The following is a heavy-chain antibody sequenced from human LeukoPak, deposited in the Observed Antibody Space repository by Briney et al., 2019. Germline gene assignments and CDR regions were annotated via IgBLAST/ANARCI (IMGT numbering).Heavy chain of an antibody. D-gene: IGHD3-22*01. J-gene: IGHJ4*02. V-gene: IGHV3-21*01. CDR1: GFTFCGYS. CDR3: ARVNYDSSGYLFDY. Sequence: GGSLRLSCAASGFTFCGYSRNWVPPAPGKGLEWVSSIYSSSRYIYYADSVRGRFTISRDNATNSLYLQMISMRAEDTAVYYCARVNYDSSGYLFDYWGQGTLVTVSS. CDR2: IYSSSRYI.